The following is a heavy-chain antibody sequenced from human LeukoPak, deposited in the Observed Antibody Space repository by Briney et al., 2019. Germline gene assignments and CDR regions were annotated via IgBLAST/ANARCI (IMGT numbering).Heavy chain of an antibody. V-gene: IGHV1-2*02. CDR3: AREGRSSGYYQNLDY. CDR2: INPNSGGT. Sequence: ASVKVSCKASGYTFTGYYMHWVRQAPGQGLEWMGWINPNSGGTDYAQKFQGRVTMTRDTSISTAYMELSRLRSDDTAVYYCAREGRSSGYYQNLDYWGQGTLVTVSS. CDR1: GYTFTGYY. D-gene: IGHD3-22*01. J-gene: IGHJ4*02.